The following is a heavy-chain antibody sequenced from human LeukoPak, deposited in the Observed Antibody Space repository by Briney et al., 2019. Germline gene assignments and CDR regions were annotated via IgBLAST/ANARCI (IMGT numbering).Heavy chain of an antibody. V-gene: IGHV4-4*02. J-gene: IGHJ4*02. D-gene: IGHD5-12*01. Sequence: SGTLSLTCAVSGGSISSSNWWSWVRQPPGEELGWIGEIYHSGSTNYNPSLKSRVTISVDKSKNQFSLKLSSVTAADTAVYYCASFKGGYSGYGGYWGQGTLVTVSS. CDR1: GGSISSSNW. CDR3: ASFKGGYSGYGGY. CDR2: IYHSGST.